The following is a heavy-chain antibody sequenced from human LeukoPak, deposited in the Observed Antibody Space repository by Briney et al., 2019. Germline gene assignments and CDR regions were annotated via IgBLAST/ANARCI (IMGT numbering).Heavy chain of an antibody. CDR3: AREFGHCSGDNCFYFFDL. J-gene: IGHJ4*02. D-gene: IGHD2-15*01. Sequence: ASVKVSCKASGYTLTNYNIPWVRQAPGQGLEWMGWINTHKGHTNFLQKFQGRVTVTTDLSTNTAHMELRRLRSDDTAVYYCAREFGHCSGDNCFYFFDLWGQGSQVIVSS. V-gene: IGHV1-18*01. CDR1: GYTLTNYN. CDR2: INTHKGHT.